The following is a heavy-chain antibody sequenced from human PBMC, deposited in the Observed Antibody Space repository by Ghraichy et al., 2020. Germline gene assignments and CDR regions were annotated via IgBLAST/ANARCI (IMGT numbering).Heavy chain of an antibody. D-gene: IGHD1-7*01. CDR1: GGSISSYY. CDR2: IYYSGST. CDR3: ARVILELPYDPPSYYYYYGMDV. Sequence: LSLTCTVSGGSISSYYWSWIRQPPGKGLEWIGYIYYSGSTNYNPSLKSRVTISVDTSKNQFSLKLSSVTAADTAVYYCARVILELPYDPPSYYYYYGMDVWGQGTTVTVSS. J-gene: IGHJ6*02. V-gene: IGHV4-59*01.